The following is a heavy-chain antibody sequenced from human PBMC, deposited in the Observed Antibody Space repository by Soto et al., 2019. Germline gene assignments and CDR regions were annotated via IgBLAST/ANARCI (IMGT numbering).Heavy chain of an antibody. V-gene: IGHV3-33*01. CDR2: IWYDGSNK. Sequence: QVQLVESGGGVVQPGRSLRLSCAASGFTFSSYGMHWVRQAPGKGLEWVAVIWYDGSNKYYADSVKGRFTISRDNSKNTXXLQMNSLRAEDTAVYYCARGVTTVTTGGLHNWFDPWGQGTLVTVSS. J-gene: IGHJ5*02. D-gene: IGHD4-17*01. CDR1: GFTFSSYG. CDR3: ARGVTTVTTGGLHNWFDP.